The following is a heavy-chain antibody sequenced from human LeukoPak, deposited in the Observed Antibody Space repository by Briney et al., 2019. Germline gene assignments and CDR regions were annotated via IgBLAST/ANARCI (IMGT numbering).Heavy chain of an antibody. CDR3: AKEHYGSGMTTFDY. D-gene: IGHD3-10*01. CDR2: ISGSGGNT. Sequence: QTGGSLRLSCAASGFTFSSYAMTWDRQAPGKGLEWVSGISGSGGNTYYPDSVRGRFTISRDNSKNTPSLQMNSLRAEDTAVYYCAKEHYGSGMTTFDYWGQGTLVTVSS. V-gene: IGHV3-23*01. CDR1: GFTFSSYA. J-gene: IGHJ4*02.